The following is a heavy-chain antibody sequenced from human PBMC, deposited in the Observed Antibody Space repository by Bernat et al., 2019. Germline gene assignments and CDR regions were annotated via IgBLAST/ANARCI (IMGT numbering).Heavy chain of an antibody. D-gene: IGHD3-3*01. V-gene: IGHV2-5*02. Sequence: QITLKESGPTLVKPTQTLTLTCTFSGFSLSTSGVGVGWIRQPPGKALEWPAVISWDDDKHYSPSLKSRLTITTHTSKNQVVLTMTNMAPVDTATYYCAHRIAATGRHYGGLWSGSYKVEHWFDPWGQGTLVTVSS. CDR3: AHRIAATGRHYGGLWSGSYKVEHWFDP. CDR1: GFSLSTSGVG. CDR2: ISWDDDK. J-gene: IGHJ5*02.